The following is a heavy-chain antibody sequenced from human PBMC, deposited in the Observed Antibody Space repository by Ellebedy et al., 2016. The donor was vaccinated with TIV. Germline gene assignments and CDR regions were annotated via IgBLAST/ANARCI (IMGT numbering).Heavy chain of an antibody. CDR3: ARDEDLIAVAGTLDY. CDR2: ISYDGSNK. J-gene: IGHJ4*02. V-gene: IGHV3-30-3*01. D-gene: IGHD6-19*01. Sequence: GGSLRLXCAASGFTFSSYAMHWVRQAPGKGLEWVAVISYDGSNKYYADSVKGRFTISRDNSKNTLYLQMNSLRAEDTAVYYCARDEDLIAVAGTLDYWGQGTLVTVSS. CDR1: GFTFSSYA.